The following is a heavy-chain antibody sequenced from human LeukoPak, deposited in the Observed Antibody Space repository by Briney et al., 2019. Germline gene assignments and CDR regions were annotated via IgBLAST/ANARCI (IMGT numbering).Heavy chain of an antibody. J-gene: IGHJ3*02. V-gene: IGHV3-21*01. CDR3: ARDRIGYSSGLQLDAFDI. Sequence: GGSLRLSCAASGFTFSSYSMAWVRQAPGKGLEWVSSISTTSTYIFYGDSVKGRFTISRDNAKNSLYLQMNSLRVEDTAVYYCARDRIGYSSGLQLDAFDIWGQGTMVTVSS. CDR1: GFTFSSYS. CDR2: ISTTSTYI. D-gene: IGHD6-19*01.